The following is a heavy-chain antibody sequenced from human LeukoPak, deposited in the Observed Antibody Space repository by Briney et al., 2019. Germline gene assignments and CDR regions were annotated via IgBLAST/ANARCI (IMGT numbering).Heavy chain of an antibody. V-gene: IGHV1-2*02. CDR2: INTNSGAT. CDR1: GGTFSSYA. Sequence: ASVKVSCKASGGTFSSYAISWVRQAPGQGLEWMGWINTNSGATTYSQNFQGRITMTRDPSITTAYMELSSLRSDDTAVYYCARDYSTSSWDKWGQGTLVTVSS. J-gene: IGHJ4*02. CDR3: ARDYSTSSWDK. D-gene: IGHD6-13*01.